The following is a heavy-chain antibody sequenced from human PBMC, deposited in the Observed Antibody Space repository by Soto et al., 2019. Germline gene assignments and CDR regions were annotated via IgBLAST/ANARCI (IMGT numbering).Heavy chain of an antibody. D-gene: IGHD1-20*01. J-gene: IGHJ3*02. Sequence: SQTLSLTCAVSGGSISRGGYSWSWIRQPPGKGLEWIGYIYHSGSTYYNPSLKSRVTISVDRSKNQFSLKLSSVTAADTAVYYCARARYNWNVDAFDIWGQGTMVTVSS. V-gene: IGHV4-30-2*01. CDR1: GGSISRGGYS. CDR2: IYHSGST. CDR3: ARARYNWNVDAFDI.